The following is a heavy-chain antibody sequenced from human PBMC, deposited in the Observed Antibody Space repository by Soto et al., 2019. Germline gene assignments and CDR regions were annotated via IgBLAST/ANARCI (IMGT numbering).Heavy chain of an antibody. Sequence: EVKLVESGGGLVQPGGSLRISCAASGFTFRTYEMNWVRQAPGKGLEWVSYISSRATGIFYADSVKGRFTISRDDANNSLFLQMNNLRGEDTAVYYCARPRAFDGYDGGFFFDRWGQGTVVTVSS. CDR3: ARPRAFDGYDGGFFFDR. J-gene: IGHJ4*02. V-gene: IGHV3-48*03. CDR2: ISSRATGI. CDR1: GFTFRTYE. D-gene: IGHD5-12*01.